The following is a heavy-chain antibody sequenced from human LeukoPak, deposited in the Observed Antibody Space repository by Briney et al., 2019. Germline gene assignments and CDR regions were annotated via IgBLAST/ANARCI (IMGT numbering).Heavy chain of an antibody. D-gene: IGHD4-17*01. J-gene: IGHJ4*02. CDR1: GLTFSSYA. CDR3: AKSTTTVTPYYFYY. CDR2: LGGSGRSI. V-gene: IGHV3-23*01. Sequence: GESLRLSCAASGLTFSSYAMSWVRQAAGQGLESFSALGGSGRSIYYADSVKGRFTISRDNSKNTLYLQMNSLRAEDTAVYYCAKSTTTVTPYYFYYWGQGNLVTVSS.